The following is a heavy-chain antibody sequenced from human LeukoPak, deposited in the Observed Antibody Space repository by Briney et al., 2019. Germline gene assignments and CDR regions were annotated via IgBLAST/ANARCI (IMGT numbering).Heavy chain of an antibody. J-gene: IGHJ4*02. CDR1: GGSISSTNYY. V-gene: IGHV4-39*01. D-gene: IGHD3-10*01. Sequence: PSETLSLTCTVSGGSISSTNYYWGWIRQPPGKGLEWIGSIYYSGSTYYNPSLKSRVTISVDTSKNQFSLKLSSVTAADTAVYYCALGEFQSYCFDYWGQGTLVTVSS. CDR2: IYYSGST. CDR3: ALGEFQSYCFDY.